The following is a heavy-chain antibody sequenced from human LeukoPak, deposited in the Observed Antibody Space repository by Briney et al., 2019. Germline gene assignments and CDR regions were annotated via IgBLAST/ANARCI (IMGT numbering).Heavy chain of an antibody. V-gene: IGHV5-51*01. D-gene: IGHD6-13*01. CDR2: IFPSDSVT. CDR3: ARILPRQQLRFDAFDI. Sequence: GESLKISCKASGYSFTSSWIGWARQMPGKGREWLGIIFPSDSVTSYSPSFQGQFTISADTSITTSYLQWTSLKASDTTKYYCARILPRQQLRFDAFDIWGQGTMVTVSS. CDR1: GYSFTSSW. J-gene: IGHJ3*02.